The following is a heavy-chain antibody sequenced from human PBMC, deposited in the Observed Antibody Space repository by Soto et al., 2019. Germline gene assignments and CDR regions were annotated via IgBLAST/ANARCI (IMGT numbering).Heavy chain of an antibody. Sequence: PGGSLRLSCAASGFTFSSYAMSWVRQAPGKGLEWVSAISGSGGSTYYADSVKGRLTISRDNSKNTLYLQMNSLRAEDTAVYYWAKDNIQLWPLDYFQHWGQGTLVTVSS. V-gene: IGHV3-23*01. CDR2: ISGSGGST. J-gene: IGHJ1*01. D-gene: IGHD5-18*01. CDR3: AKDNIQLWPLDYFQH. CDR1: GFTFSSYA.